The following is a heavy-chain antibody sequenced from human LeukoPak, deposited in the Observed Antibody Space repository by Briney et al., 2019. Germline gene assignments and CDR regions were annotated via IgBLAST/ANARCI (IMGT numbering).Heavy chain of an antibody. CDR3: VRRYLGDAFDI. Sequence: LPGGSLRLSCAASGFTFSDHYMGWVRQAPGKGLDWVGRSRNKANSYTTEYAASVKGRFTISRDESKNSLHLQMHSLKTEDTAVYYCVRRYLGDAFDIWGQGTMVTVSS. CDR1: GFTFSDHY. J-gene: IGHJ3*02. D-gene: IGHD3-9*01. CDR2: SRNKANSYTT. V-gene: IGHV3-72*01.